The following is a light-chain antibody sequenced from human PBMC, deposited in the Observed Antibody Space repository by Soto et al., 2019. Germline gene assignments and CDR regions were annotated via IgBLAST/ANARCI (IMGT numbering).Light chain of an antibody. V-gene: IGLV2-14*03. Sequence: QSVLTHPGSVSWSPGQSIAIACSGTSSDIGAYDYVSWYQQHPGRAPKLIIYEVSHRFSGLSYRFSGSKSGNTASLTISGLQAEEEGDYYCTSFAPGRIYVFGSGTKVTAL. CDR1: SSDIGAYDY. J-gene: IGLJ1*01. CDR2: EVS. CDR3: TSFAPGRIYV.